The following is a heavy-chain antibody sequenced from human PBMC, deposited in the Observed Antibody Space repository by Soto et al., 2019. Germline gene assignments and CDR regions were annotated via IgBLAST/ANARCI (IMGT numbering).Heavy chain of an antibody. CDR2: MNPNSGNT. D-gene: IGHD2-8*01. J-gene: IGHJ6*03. CDR3: ARGRGVYAAAHYYYYYIDV. V-gene: IGHV1-8*01. CDR1: GYTFTSYD. Sequence: ASVKVSCKASGYTFTSYDINWVRQATGQGLEWMGWMNPNSGNTGYAQKFQGRVTMTRNTSISTAYMELSSLRSEDTAVYYCARGRGVYAAAHYYYYYIDVWGKGTTVTGSS.